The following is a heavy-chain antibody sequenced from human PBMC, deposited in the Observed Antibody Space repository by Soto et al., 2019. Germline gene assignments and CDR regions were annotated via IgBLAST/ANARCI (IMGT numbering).Heavy chain of an antibody. CDR2: IYYRGST. D-gene: IGHD6-19*01. J-gene: IGHJ4*02. CDR1: GGSISSGGYY. Sequence: SETLSLTCTVSGGSISSGGYYWSWIRQHPGKGLEWIGSIYYRGSTFYNSSLKSRVTISVDTSKNQFSLKLSSVTAADTAVYYCARVGSSGDPPGENFDYWGQRTLVTVSS. V-gene: IGHV4-31*03. CDR3: ARVGSSGDPPGENFDY.